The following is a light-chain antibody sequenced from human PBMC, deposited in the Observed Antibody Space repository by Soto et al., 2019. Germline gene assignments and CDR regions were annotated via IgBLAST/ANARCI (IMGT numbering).Light chain of an antibody. CDR2: DVS. CDR3: SSYTSSPLYV. J-gene: IGLJ1*01. V-gene: IGLV2-14*01. Sequence: QSALTQPASVSGSPGQSITISCTGTSSDVGGYNYVSWYQQHPGKAPKLMIYDVSNRPSGVSNRFSGSKSGNTASLTISGLQAEDEADYYCSSYTSSPLYVFGTGTKLTVL. CDR1: SSDVGGYNY.